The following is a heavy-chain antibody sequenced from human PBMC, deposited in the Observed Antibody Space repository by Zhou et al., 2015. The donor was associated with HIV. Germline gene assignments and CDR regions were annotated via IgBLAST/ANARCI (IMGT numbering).Heavy chain of an antibody. D-gene: IGHD3-22*01. J-gene: IGHJ4*02. CDR3: ARDNSSGYHSFDS. V-gene: IGHV1-18*01. CDR2: IYNGNA. CDR1: GGTFSSYA. Sequence: QVQLVQSGAEVKKPGSSVKVSCKASGGTFSSYAISWVRQAPGQGLEWMGWIYNGNANYAQKFQGRVTMTTDTATRTGYLELRSLRSDDTATYFCARDNSSGYHSFDSWGQGTLVTVS.